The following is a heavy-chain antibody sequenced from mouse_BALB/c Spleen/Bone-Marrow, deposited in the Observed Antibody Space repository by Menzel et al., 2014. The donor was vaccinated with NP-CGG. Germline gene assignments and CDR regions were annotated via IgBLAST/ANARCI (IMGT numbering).Heavy chain of an antibody. Sequence: QVQLKDSGAELMKPGASVKISCKATGYTFSSYWIGWVKQRPGHGLEWIGEILPGSGSTNYNEKFKGKATFTADTSSNTAYMQLSSLTSEDSAVYYCARRGYDGAYWGQGTLVTVSA. V-gene: IGHV1-9*01. CDR1: GYTFSSYW. CDR3: ARRGYDGAY. J-gene: IGHJ3*01. CDR2: ILPGSGST. D-gene: IGHD2-14*01.